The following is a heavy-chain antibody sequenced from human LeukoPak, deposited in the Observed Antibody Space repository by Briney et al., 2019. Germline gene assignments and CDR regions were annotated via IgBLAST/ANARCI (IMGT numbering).Heavy chain of an antibody. V-gene: IGHV4-4*07. CDR2: IYTSGST. Sequence: SETLSLTCTVSGGSISSYYWSWIRQPAGKGLEWIGRIYTSGSTNYNPSLKSRVTMSVDTSKNQFSLKLSSVTAADTAVYYCARVCGYCSSTSCYLKYFDLWGRGTLLTVSS. J-gene: IGHJ2*01. CDR3: ARVCGYCSSTSCYLKYFDL. D-gene: IGHD2-2*01. CDR1: GGSISSYY.